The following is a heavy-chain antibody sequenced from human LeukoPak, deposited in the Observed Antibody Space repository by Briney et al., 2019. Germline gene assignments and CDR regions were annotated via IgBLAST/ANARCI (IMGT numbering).Heavy chain of an antibody. D-gene: IGHD3-10*01. J-gene: IGHJ4*02. Sequence: GASVKVSCKASGYTFTGYYMHWVRQAPGQGLEWMAWIDPKSGATNYAQRFQGRVTMTRDTSISTAYMELSRLRSDDTAVYYCARGGWVRGVITRNGLDYWGQGTLVTVSS. CDR2: IDPKSGAT. CDR3: ARGGWVRGVITRNGLDY. CDR1: GYTFTGYY. V-gene: IGHV1-2*02.